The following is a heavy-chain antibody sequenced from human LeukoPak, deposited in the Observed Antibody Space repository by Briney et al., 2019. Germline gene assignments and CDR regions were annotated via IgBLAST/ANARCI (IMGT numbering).Heavy chain of an antibody. CDR2: IYTSGST. D-gene: IGHD1-26*01. V-gene: IGHV4-61*02. CDR3: AREWELLPYSVLDI. Sequence: SETLSLTCTVSGDSIDSGSYYWSWIRQSAGKGLEWIGRIYTSGSTNYNPSLKSRVTIPIDTSKNHFSLKLNSVTATDTAIYYCAREWELLPYSVLDIWGQGTMVAVSS. CDR1: GDSIDSGSYY. J-gene: IGHJ3*02.